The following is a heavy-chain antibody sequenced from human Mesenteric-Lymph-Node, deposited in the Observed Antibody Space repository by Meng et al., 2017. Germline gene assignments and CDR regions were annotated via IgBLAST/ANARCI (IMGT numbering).Heavy chain of an antibody. V-gene: IGHV3-48*03. CDR3: AMRKYTYGYYYDY. Sequence: GESLKISCAASGFTFSSYEMTWVRQAPGKGLEWVSYIVRSGSSIYYADSVKGRFTISRDNAKNSLYLQMNSLRAEDTALYYCAMRKYTYGYYYDYWGQGTLVTVSS. CDR2: IVRSGSSI. J-gene: IGHJ4*02. D-gene: IGHD5-18*01. CDR1: GFTFSSYE.